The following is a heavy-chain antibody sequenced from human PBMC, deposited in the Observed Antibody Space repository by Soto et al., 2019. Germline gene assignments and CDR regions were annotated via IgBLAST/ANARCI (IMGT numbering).Heavy chain of an antibody. CDR1: GFTFSSYW. CDR2: IKQDGSEK. V-gene: IGHV3-7*01. CDR3: AKAPVNYDFWSGLPDYGMDV. D-gene: IGHD3-3*01. J-gene: IGHJ6*02. Sequence: EVQLVESGGGLVQPGGSLRLSCAASGFTFSSYWMSWVRQAPGKGLEWVANIKQDGSEKYYVDSVKGRFTISRDNSKNTLYLQMNSLRAEDTAVYYCAKAPVNYDFWSGLPDYGMDVWGQGTTVTVSS.